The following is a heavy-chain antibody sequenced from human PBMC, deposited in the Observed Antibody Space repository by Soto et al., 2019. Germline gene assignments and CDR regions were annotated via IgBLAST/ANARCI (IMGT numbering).Heavy chain of an antibody. CDR1: GFSFVNYA. J-gene: IGHJ4*02. Sequence: EVQLLESGGDLVQPGGSLTLSCAASGFSFVNYAMNWVRQAPGKGLEWVSGLSGSGTSTYYADSVKGRFTISRDNSRDTLFLQMNSLTADDTAVYYCAKATTNGGWFNPFDSWGQGALVTVSS. D-gene: IGHD6-19*01. CDR2: LSGSGTST. CDR3: AKATTNGGWFNPFDS. V-gene: IGHV3-23*01.